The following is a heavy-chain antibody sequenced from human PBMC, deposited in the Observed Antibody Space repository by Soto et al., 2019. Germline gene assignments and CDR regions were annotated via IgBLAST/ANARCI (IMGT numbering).Heavy chain of an antibody. CDR2: IIPIFGTA. D-gene: IGHD5-12*01. J-gene: IGHJ6*02. V-gene: IGHV1-69*06. CDR1: GCTFSSYA. CDR3: AVRWERAYSGYDSGYYYGMDF. Sequence: SVNVPCKSSGCTFSSYAISSVRQAPGQGLEWMGGIIPIFGTANYAQKFQGRVTITADKSTSTAYMELSSLRSEDKAVYYCAVRWERAYSGYDSGYYYGMDFWGQGTTVTGSS.